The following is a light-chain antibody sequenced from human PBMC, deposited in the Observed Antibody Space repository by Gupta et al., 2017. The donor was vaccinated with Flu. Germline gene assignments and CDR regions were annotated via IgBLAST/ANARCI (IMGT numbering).Light chain of an antibody. CDR2: EVT. J-gene: IGLJ2*01. CDR3: TSYGGSNNFVL. CDR1: SSDVGGYDY. V-gene: IGLV2-8*01. Sequence: QSALTQPPSASGSPGQSVTVSCPGTSSDVGGYDYVSWYQQHPGKAPKLMIYEVTKRPSGVPDRFSGSKSGNTASLTVSGLQAEDEADYYCTSYGGSNNFVLFGGGTKLTVL.